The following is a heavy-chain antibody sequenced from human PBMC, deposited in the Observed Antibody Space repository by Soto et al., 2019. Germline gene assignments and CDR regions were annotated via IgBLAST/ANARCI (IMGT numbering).Heavy chain of an antibody. Sequence: ASVKVSCKASGYTFTGYYIHWVRQAPGQGLEWMGWINPNSGDTNLAQKFQGRVTMTRDMSISTTYMELSRLASDDTAAYFCARGIVVRGQGWFDPWGQGTLVTVSS. CDR1: GYTFTGYY. D-gene: IGHD2-15*01. J-gene: IGHJ5*02. CDR3: ARGIVVRGQGWFDP. V-gene: IGHV1-2*02. CDR2: INPNSGDT.